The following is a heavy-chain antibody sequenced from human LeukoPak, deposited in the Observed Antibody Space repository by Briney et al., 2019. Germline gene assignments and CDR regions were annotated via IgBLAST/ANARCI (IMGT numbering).Heavy chain of an antibody. V-gene: IGHV4-4*07. D-gene: IGHD4-17*01. CDR1: GGSINSYY. J-gene: IGHJ5*02. Sequence: SETLSLTCTVSGGSINSYYWSWIRQPAGKGLEWIGRIYTSGSTNYNPSLKSRVTISVDTSKNQFSLKLSSVTAADTAVYYCARASNYGDYVLWFDPWGQGTLVTVSS. CDR3: ARASNYGDYVLWFDP. CDR2: IYTSGST.